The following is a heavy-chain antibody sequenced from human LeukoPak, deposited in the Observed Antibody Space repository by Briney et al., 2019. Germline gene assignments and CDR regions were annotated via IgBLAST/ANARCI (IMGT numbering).Heavy chain of an antibody. CDR1: GFTFSSYS. J-gene: IGHJ6*02. CDR3: ARVGPLWFGELFTPLPYYYSYGMDV. D-gene: IGHD3-10*01. V-gene: IGHV3-48*02. CDR2: ISSSSSTI. Sequence: PGGSLRLSCAASGFTFSSYSMNWVRQAPGKGLERVSYISSSSSTIDYADSVKGRITISRDNAKNSLYLQMNSLRDEDTAVYYCARVGPLWFGELFTPLPYYYSYGMDVWGQGTTVTVSS.